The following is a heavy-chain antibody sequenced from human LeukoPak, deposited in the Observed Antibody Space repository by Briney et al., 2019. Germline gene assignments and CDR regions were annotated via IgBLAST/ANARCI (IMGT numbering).Heavy chain of an antibody. CDR3: AKSLGSVVVTANDY. V-gene: IGHV3-23*01. D-gene: IGHD2-21*02. CDR2: ISGGST. Sequence: PGGSLRLSCAASGFTFSSYAMSWVRQAPGKGLEWVSAISGGSTYYADSVKGRFTISRDNSKNTLYLQTNSLRAEDTAVYYCAKSLGSVVVTANDYWGQGTLVTVSS. J-gene: IGHJ4*02. CDR1: GFTFSSYA.